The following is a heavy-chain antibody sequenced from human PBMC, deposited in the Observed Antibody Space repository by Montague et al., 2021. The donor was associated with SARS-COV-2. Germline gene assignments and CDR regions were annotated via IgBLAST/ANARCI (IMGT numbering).Heavy chain of an antibody. V-gene: IGHV4-34*01. D-gene: IGHD3-9*01. CDR1: GGSFSGYY. CDR3: ARARAAYILTGYYFDY. CDR2: INHSEST. Sequence: ETLSLTCAVYGGSFSGYYWSWIRQPPGKGLEWIGEINHSESTNYNPSLKSRVTISVDTSKNQFSLNLSSVTAADAAVYYCARARAAYILTGYYFDYWGQGTLVTVSS. J-gene: IGHJ4*02.